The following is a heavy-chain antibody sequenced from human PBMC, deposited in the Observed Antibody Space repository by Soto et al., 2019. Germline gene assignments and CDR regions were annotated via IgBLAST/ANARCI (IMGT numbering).Heavy chain of an antibody. V-gene: IGHV4-34*01. Sequence: QVQLQQWGAGLLKPSETLSLTCAVYGGSVSGYYWSWIRQSPGKGLEWIGEINPSESTNYNPSLKSRVTISGDTSNNQFSLRLNSVTAADTAVYYCARDGYNWGGMDVWGQGTTVTVSS. CDR1: GGSVSGYY. CDR2: INPSEST. J-gene: IGHJ6*02. CDR3: ARDGYNWGGMDV. D-gene: IGHD1-1*01.